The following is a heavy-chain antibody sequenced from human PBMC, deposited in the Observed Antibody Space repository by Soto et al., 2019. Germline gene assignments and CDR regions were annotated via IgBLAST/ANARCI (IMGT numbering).Heavy chain of an antibody. CDR1: GGSISSYY. Sequence: SETLSLTCTVSGGSISSYYWSWIRQPPGKGLEWIGYIYYSGSTNYNPSLKSRVTISVDTSKNQFSLKLSSVTAADTAVYYCARRYGGNFDYWGQGTLVTVAS. CDR3: ARRYGGNFDY. J-gene: IGHJ4*02. V-gene: IGHV4-59*01. CDR2: IYYSGST. D-gene: IGHD3-16*01.